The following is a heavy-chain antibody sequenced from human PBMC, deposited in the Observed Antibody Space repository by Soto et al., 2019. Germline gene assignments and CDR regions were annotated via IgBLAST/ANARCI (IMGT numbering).Heavy chain of an antibody. V-gene: IGHV1-2*02. CDR3: ARGGGQQLVLIDY. J-gene: IGHJ4*02. D-gene: IGHD6-13*01. CDR2: INPNSGDT. Sequence: QVQLVQSGAEVKKPGASVKVSCKASGYTFTGYYMHWVRQAPGQGLEWMGWINPNSGDTNYAQKFQGRVTMTRDTSISTAYMELSRLRSDDTAVYYCARGGGQQLVLIDYWGQGTLVTVSS. CDR1: GYTFTGYY.